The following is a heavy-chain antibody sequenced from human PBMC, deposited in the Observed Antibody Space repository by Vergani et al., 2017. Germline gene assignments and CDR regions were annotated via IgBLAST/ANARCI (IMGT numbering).Heavy chain of an antibody. CDR3: ARGHPVGSY. V-gene: IGHV3-7*01. J-gene: IGHJ4*02. CDR2: IKGDGSAK. CDR1: GSTVSGNY. Sequence: ELQLVESGGGLVQPGGSLRLSCAASGSTVSGNYMTWVRQAPGKGLEWVAAIKGDGSAKQYVESVKGRFTISRDNAKSSLYLQMNSLRVADTAVYYCARGHPVGSYWGQGTLVTVSS. D-gene: IGHD1-26*01.